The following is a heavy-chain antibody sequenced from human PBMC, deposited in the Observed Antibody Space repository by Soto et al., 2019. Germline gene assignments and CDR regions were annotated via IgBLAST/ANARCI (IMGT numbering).Heavy chain of an antibody. Sequence: GASVKVSCKASGGTFSSYTISWVRQAPGQGLEWMGRIIPILGIANYAQKFQGRVTIAADKSTSTAYMELSSLRSEDTAVYYCARDDCSSTSCYGAYPHNWFDPWGQGTLVTVSS. D-gene: IGHD2-2*01. J-gene: IGHJ5*02. V-gene: IGHV1-69*04. CDR3: ARDDCSSTSCYGAYPHNWFDP. CDR1: GGTFSSYT. CDR2: IIPILGIA.